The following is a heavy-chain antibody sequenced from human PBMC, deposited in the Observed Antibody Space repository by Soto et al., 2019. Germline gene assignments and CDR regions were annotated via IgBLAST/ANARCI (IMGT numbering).Heavy chain of an antibody. J-gene: IGHJ1*01. CDR1: GYTFTGYY. CDR3: ASSLMTTQNGWFQH. D-gene: IGHD4-17*01. V-gene: IGHV1-2*02. CDR2: INPNSGGT. Sequence: GASVKVSCKASGYTFTGYYMHWVRQAPGQGLEWMGWINPNSGGTNYAQKFQGRVTMTRDTSISTAYMELSRLRSDDTAVYYCASSLMTTQNGWFQHWGQGTLVTVSS.